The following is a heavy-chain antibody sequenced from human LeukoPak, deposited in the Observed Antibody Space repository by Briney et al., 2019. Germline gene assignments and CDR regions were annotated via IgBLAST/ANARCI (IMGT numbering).Heavy chain of an antibody. J-gene: IGHJ5*02. CDR3: ARENIAAAGTLYWFDP. D-gene: IGHD6-13*01. CDR2: IYYSGSA. V-gene: IGHV4-59*01. CDR1: GGSISSYY. Sequence: SSETLSLTCTVSGGSISSYYWSWIRQPPGKGLEWIGYIYYSGSANYNPSLKSRVTISVDTSKNQFSLELSSVTAADTAVYYCARENIAAAGTLYWFDPWGQGTLVTVSS.